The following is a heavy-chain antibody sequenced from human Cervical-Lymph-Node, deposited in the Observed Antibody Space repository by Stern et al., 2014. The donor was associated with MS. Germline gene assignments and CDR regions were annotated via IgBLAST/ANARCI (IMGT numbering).Heavy chain of an antibody. D-gene: IGHD2-8*01. J-gene: IGHJ4*02. CDR3: ARDYEDTSMLFDH. Sequence: VHLVESGGAVVQPGRSLRLSCAASGFTFSSYGMHWVRQAPGKGLEWVTVISYDGNHKYYAASVKGRFTISRDNSKNTLHLQMNSVTPDDTAIYYWARDYEDTSMLFDHWGQGTLVTVSS. V-gene: IGHV3-30*03. CDR2: ISYDGNHK. CDR1: GFTFSSYG.